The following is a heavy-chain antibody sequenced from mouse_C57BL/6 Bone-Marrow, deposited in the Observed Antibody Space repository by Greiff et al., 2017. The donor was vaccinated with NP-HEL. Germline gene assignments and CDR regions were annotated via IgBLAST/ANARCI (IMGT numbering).Heavy chain of an antibody. CDR3: AGVNPGNQGYMDV. CDR2: INPSNGGT. J-gene: IGHJ1*03. V-gene: IGHV1-53*01. D-gene: IGHD2-1*01. CDR1: GYTFTSYW. Sequence: QVQLQQPGTELVKPGASVKLSCKASGYTFTSYWMHWVKQRPGQGLEWIGNINPSNGGTNYNEQFKSKATLTVDKSSSTAYMQLSSLTSEDSAVXYCAGVNPGNQGYMDVWGRGTTVTVSS.